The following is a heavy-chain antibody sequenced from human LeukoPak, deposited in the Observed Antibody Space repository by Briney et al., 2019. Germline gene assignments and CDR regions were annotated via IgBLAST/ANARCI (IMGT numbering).Heavy chain of an antibody. CDR1: GFTFSSYA. J-gene: IGHJ4*02. CDR2: ISYDGSNK. Sequence: GGSLRLSCAASGFTFSSYAMHWVRQAPGEGLEWVAVISYDGSNKYYADSVKGRFTISRDNSKNTLYLQMNSLRAEDTAVYYCAREGNTRVGIFRNGGFDYWGQGTLVTVSS. D-gene: IGHD1-14*01. CDR3: AREGNTRVGIFRNGGFDY. V-gene: IGHV3-30*01.